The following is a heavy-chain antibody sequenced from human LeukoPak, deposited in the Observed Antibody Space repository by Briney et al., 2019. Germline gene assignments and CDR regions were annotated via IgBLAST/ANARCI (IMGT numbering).Heavy chain of an antibody. CDR1: GFTLSSYS. D-gene: IGHD3-22*01. J-gene: IGHJ4*02. Sequence: GGSLRLSCAASGFTLSSYSMNWVRQAPGKGLEWVAVIWYDGTNKYYADSVKGRFTISRDNSKNTLYLQMNSLRAEDTAVYYCASGVYYYDSSGYYPSWEYWGQGTLVTVSS. CDR2: IWYDGTNK. V-gene: IGHV3-33*08. CDR3: ASGVYYYDSSGYYPSWEY.